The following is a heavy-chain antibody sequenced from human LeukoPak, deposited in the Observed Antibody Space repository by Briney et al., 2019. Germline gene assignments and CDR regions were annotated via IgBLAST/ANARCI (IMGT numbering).Heavy chain of an antibody. V-gene: IGHV1-18*01. D-gene: IGHD5/OR15-5a*01. J-gene: IGHJ6*02. Sequence: ASVKVSCKASGYTFTSYDINWVRQATGQGLEWMGWISAYNGNTNYAQKLQGRVTMTTDTSTSTAYMELRSLRSDDTAVYYCTERLSIYGMDVWGQGTTVTVSS. CDR2: ISAYNGNT. CDR3: TERLSIYGMDV. CDR1: GYTFTSYD.